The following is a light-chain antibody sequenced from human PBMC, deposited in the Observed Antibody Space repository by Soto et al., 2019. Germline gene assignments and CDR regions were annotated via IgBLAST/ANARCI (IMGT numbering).Light chain of an antibody. CDR2: DAS. CDR3: QQRSNWPQLT. CDR1: QSVSSY. J-gene: IGKJ4*01. V-gene: IGKV3-11*01. Sequence: EIVLTQSRATLSLSPGERATLSCRASQSVSSYLAWYQQKPGQAPRLLIYDASNRATGIPARFSGSGSGTDFTLTIISLEPEDFAVYYCQQRSNWPQLTFGGGTKVEIK.